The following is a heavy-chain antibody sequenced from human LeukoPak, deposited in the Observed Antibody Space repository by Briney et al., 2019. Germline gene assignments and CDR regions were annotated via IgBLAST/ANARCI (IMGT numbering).Heavy chain of an antibody. CDR2: IWSDGTNQ. Sequence: GRSLRLSCAAAGFTFSHYGMHWVRQAPGKGLERVAVIWSDGTNQYYADSVKGRFTISRDDSGNTVYLQMNSLRPEDTAVYYCAKDAQRGFDYSNSLENWGQGTPVTVST. V-gene: IGHV3-33*06. D-gene: IGHD4-11*01. J-gene: IGHJ4*02. CDR3: AKDAQRGFDYSNSLEN. CDR1: GFTFSHYG.